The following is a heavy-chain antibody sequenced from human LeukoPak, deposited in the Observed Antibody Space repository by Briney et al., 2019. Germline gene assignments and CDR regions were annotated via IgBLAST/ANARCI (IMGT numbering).Heavy chain of an antibody. J-gene: IGHJ4*02. CDR2: KKQDGSEK. Sequence: GGSLRLSCAASGFTFSSYWMSWVRPAPGKGLEWVANKKQDGSEKYYVDSVKGRFTISRDNAKNSLYLQMNGLRAEDTAVYYCARGKATITWYYFDYWGQGTLVTVSS. CDR1: GFTFSSYW. D-gene: IGHD5-12*01. V-gene: IGHV3-7*01. CDR3: ARGKATITWYYFDY.